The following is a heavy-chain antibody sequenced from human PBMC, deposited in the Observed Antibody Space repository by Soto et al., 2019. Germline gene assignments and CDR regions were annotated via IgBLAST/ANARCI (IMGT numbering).Heavy chain of an antibody. Sequence: PSETLSLTCVFYGGSFSGYYWSLIRQPPGKGLEWIGEINHSGSTNYNPSLKSRVTISVDTSKNQFSLKLSSVTAADTAVYYCARGFHEGATPYYYYYGMDVWGQGTTVTVSS. J-gene: IGHJ6*02. D-gene: IGHD1-26*01. CDR3: ARGFHEGATPYYYYYGMDV. CDR2: INHSGST. CDR1: GGSFSGYY. V-gene: IGHV4-34*01.